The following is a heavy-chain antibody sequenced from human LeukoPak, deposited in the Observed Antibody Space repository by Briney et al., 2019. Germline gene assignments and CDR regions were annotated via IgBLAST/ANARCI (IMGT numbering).Heavy chain of an antibody. D-gene: IGHD4-23*01. Sequence: ASVKVSCKASGYTFTSYGISWVRQAPGQGLECLGWINTNTGNPTYAQGFTGRFVFSLDTSVSTAYLQISSLKAEDTGVYYCAREVAPGGFDNWGQGTLLTVSS. CDR1: GYTFTSYG. CDR3: AREVAPGGFDN. CDR2: INTNTGNP. J-gene: IGHJ4*02. V-gene: IGHV7-4-1*02.